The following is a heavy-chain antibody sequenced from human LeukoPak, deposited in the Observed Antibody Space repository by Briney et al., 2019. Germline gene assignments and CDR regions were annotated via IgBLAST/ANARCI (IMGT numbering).Heavy chain of an antibody. CDR1: GFTVSSNF. D-gene: IGHD3-10*01. V-gene: IGHV3-66*01. Sequence: QPGGSLRLSCAASGFTVSSNFMTWVRQAPGKGLEWVSVIYSGGSTYYADSVKDRFTISRDNSKNMLYLQMNSLRAEDTAAYYCARGGDSLHYWGQGTLATVSS. CDR3: ARGGDSLHY. J-gene: IGHJ4*02. CDR2: IYSGGST.